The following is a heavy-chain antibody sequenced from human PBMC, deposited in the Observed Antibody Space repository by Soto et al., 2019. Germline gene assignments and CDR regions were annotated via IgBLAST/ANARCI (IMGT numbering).Heavy chain of an antibody. CDR1: GYTFTGYY. Sequence: SVKVSCKASGYTFTGYYMHWVRQAPGQGLEWMGWINPNSGGTNYAQKFQGWVTMTRDTSISTAYMELSRLRSDDTAVYYCARGANGYYDSSGYYYSDAFDIWGQGTMVTVS. CDR3: ARGANGYYDSSGYYYSDAFDI. V-gene: IGHV1-2*04. J-gene: IGHJ3*02. D-gene: IGHD3-22*01. CDR2: INPNSGGT.